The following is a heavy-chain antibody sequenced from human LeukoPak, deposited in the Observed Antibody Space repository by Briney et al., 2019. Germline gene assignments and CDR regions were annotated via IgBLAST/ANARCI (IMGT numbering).Heavy chain of an antibody. D-gene: IGHD2-2*02. V-gene: IGHV3-30*18. CDR2: ISYDGSNK. CDR1: GFTFSNHG. J-gene: IGHJ4*02. CDR3: AKDIGSSIPYYFDY. Sequence: PGRSLRLSCAASGFTFSNHGMHWVRQAPGKGLEWVAFISYDGSNKYYADSVKGRFTISRDNSENTLYLQMSSLRAEDTTVYYCAKDIGSSIPYYFDYWGQGTLVTVSS.